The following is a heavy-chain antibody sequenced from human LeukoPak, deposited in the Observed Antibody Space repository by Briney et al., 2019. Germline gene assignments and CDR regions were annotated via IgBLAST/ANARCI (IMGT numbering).Heavy chain of an antibody. J-gene: IGHJ4*02. CDR1: GFTFSSYG. Sequence: GGSLTLSCAASGFTFSSYGMHWARQAPGKGLEWVAVIKYDGSNKYYADSVKGRFTISRENSKNTLYLQMNSLRVEDTAVYYCARALNTGGRIDYWGQGTLVTVSS. CDR2: IKYDGSNK. CDR3: ARALNTGGRIDY. V-gene: IGHV3-33*01. D-gene: IGHD2-8*02.